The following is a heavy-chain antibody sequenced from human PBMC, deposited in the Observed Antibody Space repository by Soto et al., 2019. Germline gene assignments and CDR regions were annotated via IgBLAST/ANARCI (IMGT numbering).Heavy chain of an antibody. CDR2: INPSGGSK. Sequence: ASVKVSCKASGYTFTSYYMHWVRQAPGQGLEWMGIINPSGGSKIYAQKFWGRVTLTRDTSTSTVYMELSSLRSEDTAFFFCARDLRDKARQGRYYFAYWGQGTLVTRLL. CDR1: GYTFTSYY. V-gene: IGHV1-46*01. CDR3: ARDLRDKARQGRYYFAY. D-gene: IGHD5-18*01. J-gene: IGHJ4*02.